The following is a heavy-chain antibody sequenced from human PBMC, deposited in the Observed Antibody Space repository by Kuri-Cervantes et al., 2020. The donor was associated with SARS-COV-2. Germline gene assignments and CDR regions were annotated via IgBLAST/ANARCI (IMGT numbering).Heavy chain of an antibody. CDR2: INAGNGNT. V-gene: IGHV1-3*01. Sequence: ASVKVSCKASGYTFTSYAMHWVRQAPGQRLEWMGWINAGNGNTKYSQKFQGRVTITRDTSASTAYMELSSLRSEDTAVYYCAREVPTCSGGSCYSGHFDYWGHGTLVTVSS. CDR1: GYTFTSYA. J-gene: IGHJ4*01. D-gene: IGHD2-15*01. CDR3: AREVPTCSGGSCYSGHFDY.